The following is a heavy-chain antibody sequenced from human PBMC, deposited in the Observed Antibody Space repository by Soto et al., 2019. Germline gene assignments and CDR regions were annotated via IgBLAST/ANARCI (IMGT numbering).Heavy chain of an antibody. D-gene: IGHD2-15*01. CDR2: IHPGGQTI. Sequence: AGSLRLSCAASGFTFSSSEMYWVRQAPGKGLEWISYIHPGGQTIFYAESVKGRFTISRDNAKHSVYLQMNSLRAEDTAVYYCARRGSRWGRGTKVTVSS. J-gene: IGHJ3*01. CDR1: GFTFSSSE. V-gene: IGHV3-48*03. CDR3: ARRGSR.